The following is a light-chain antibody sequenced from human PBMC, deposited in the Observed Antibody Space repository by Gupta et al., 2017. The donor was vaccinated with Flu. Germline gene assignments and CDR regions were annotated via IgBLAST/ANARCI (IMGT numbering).Light chain of an antibody. J-gene: IGLJ2*01. CDR2: EVN. V-gene: IGLV2-8*01. CDR3: CSYGGSKF. Sequence: QSALTQPPSASGSPGQSVTISCTGTSSDVGGYNYVSWYQQHPGKAPKLIIYEVNKRPSGVPDRFSGSKSGNTASLAVSGVLADDEADYYCCSYGGSKFFGGGTKLTVL. CDR1: SSDVGGYNY.